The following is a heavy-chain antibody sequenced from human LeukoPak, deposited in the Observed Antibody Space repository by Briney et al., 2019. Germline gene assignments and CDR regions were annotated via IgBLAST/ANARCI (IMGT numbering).Heavy chain of an antibody. J-gene: IGHJ6*03. V-gene: IGHV1-46*03. D-gene: IGHD2-2*01. CDR1: GYTFISYY. CDR2: IDPSGGST. Sequence: ASVKVSCKASGYTFISYYIHWVRQAPGQGLEWMGIIDPSGGSTTYAQKFQGRVTMTRDTSTNTVYMQLSSLRSEDTAVYYCARRVYCTSASCYHYHYYMDVWGKGTTVTVSS. CDR3: ARRVYCTSASCYHYHYYMDV.